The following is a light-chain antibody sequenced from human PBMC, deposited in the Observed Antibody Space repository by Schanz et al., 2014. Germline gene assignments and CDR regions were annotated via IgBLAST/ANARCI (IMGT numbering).Light chain of an antibody. Sequence: ETVLTQSPGTLSLSPGERATLSCRASQSIISRDLAWYQQKPGQAPNVLIYGASRRATGIPDRFSGSGSGTDFTLTISRLEPEDFAVYYCQQYGSSIFTFGPGTKVDIK. CDR3: QQYGSSIFT. CDR2: GAS. V-gene: IGKV3-20*01. CDR1: QSIISRD. J-gene: IGKJ3*01.